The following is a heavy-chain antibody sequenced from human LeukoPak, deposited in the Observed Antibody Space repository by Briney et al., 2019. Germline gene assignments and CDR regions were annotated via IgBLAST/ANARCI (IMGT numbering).Heavy chain of an antibody. CDR2: MNPNSGNT. CDR3: ARSERYSGYEHVAY. D-gene: IGHD5-12*01. Sequence: ASVKVSCTASGYTFTSYDINWARQATGQGLEWMGWMNPNSGNTGYAQKFQGRVTMTRNTSISTAYMELSSLRSEDTAVYYCARSERYSGYEHVAYWGQGTLVTVSS. J-gene: IGHJ4*02. V-gene: IGHV1-8*01. CDR1: GYTFTSYD.